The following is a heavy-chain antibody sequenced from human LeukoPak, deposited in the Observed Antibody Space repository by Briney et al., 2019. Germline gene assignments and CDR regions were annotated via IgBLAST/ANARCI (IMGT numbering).Heavy chain of an antibody. CDR3: ARGVLGYSYGFDC. D-gene: IGHD5-18*01. V-gene: IGHV3-48*02. CDR1: GFIFSSYS. CDR2: ISSSSSSI. J-gene: IGHJ4*02. Sequence: GGSLRLSCAASGFIFSSYSMNWVRQAPGKGLEWVSYISSSSSSIYYADSVKGRFTISRDNAKNSLYLQMNSLRDEDTAVYYCARGVLGYSYGFDCWGQGTLVTVSS.